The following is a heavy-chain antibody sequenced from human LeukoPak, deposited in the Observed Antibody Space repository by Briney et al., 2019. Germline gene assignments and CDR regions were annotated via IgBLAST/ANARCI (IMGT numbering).Heavy chain of an antibody. V-gene: IGHV3-9*01. CDR3: AKHKGYSWDGGAAFDI. D-gene: IGHD5-18*01. CDR2: ISWNSGSI. CDR1: GFTFNNYA. Sequence: QPGGSLRLSCAASGFTFNNYAMSWVRQAPGKGLEWVSGISWNSGSIGYADSVKGRFTISRDNAKNSLYLQMNSLRVEDTALYYCAKHKGYSWDGGAAFDIWGQGTMVTVSS. J-gene: IGHJ3*02.